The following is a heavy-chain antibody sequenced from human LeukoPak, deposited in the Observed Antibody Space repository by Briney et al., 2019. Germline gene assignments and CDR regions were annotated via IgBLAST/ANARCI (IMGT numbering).Heavy chain of an antibody. V-gene: IGHV3-48*01. J-gene: IGHJ4*02. Sequence: GGSLRLSCAASGFTFRTFSMNWVRQAPGKGLEWVAYVSGSGATMYYADSVKCRFTISRDNAKSSLFMQMNSLRAEDTAVYYCASDYDFSDGSKRGFDRWGQGTLVTVSS. CDR1: GFTFRTFS. CDR2: VSGSGATM. CDR3: ASDYDFSDGSKRGFDR. D-gene: IGHD3-3*01.